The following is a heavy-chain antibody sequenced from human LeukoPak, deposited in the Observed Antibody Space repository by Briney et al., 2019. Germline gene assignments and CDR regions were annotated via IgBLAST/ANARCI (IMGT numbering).Heavy chain of an antibody. V-gene: IGHV1-46*01. CDR3: ARSLKYYYGSGSYSPFDY. CDR2: INPSGGST. CDR1: VYTFTSYY. J-gene: IGHJ4*02. Sequence: GASVKVSCKASVYTFTSYYMHWVRQPPPQGLEWMVIINPSGGSTSYAQKFQGRVTITKDESTSTAYMELSSLRSEDTAVYYCARSLKYYYGSGSYSPFDYWGQGTLVTVSS. D-gene: IGHD3-10*01.